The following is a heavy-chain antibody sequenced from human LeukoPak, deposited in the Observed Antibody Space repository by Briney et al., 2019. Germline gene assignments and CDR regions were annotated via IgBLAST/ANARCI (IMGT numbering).Heavy chain of an antibody. CDR2: INHSGST. CDR1: GGSFSGNY. D-gene: IGHD3-22*01. Sequence: PSETLSLTCAVYGGSFSGNYWSWIRQPPGKGLEWIGEINHSGSTNYNPSLKSRVTISVDTSKNQFSLKLSSVTAADTAVYYCARHQYSSGYSYYFDYWGQGTLVTVSS. J-gene: IGHJ4*02. V-gene: IGHV4-34*01. CDR3: ARHQYSSGYSYYFDY.